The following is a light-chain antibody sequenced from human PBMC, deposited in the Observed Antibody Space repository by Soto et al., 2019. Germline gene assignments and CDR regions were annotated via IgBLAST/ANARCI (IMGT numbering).Light chain of an antibody. CDR1: SSDVGGYNY. CDR3: SSYTSSSPLV. Sequence: QSALTQPASVSGSPGQSITISCTGTSSDVGGYNYVSWYQQHPGKAPKLMIYDVSNRPSGVSNRFSGSKSGNTASLPISGLQAEDEADYYCSSYTSSSPLVFGGRTKLTVL. CDR2: DVS. J-gene: IGLJ2*01. V-gene: IGLV2-14*01.